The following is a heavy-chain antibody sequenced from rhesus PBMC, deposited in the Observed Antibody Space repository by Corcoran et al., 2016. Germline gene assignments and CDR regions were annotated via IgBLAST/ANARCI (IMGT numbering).Heavy chain of an antibody. D-gene: IGHD6-31*01. V-gene: IGHV4-122*02. CDR3: AREGGYSSGWVDY. Sequence: QLQLQESGPGLVKPSETLSLTCAVSGYSISSGYGWSWIRQPPGKGLAWIGYISYSGTTSYNPSLKSRVTISRDTSKNQFSLKLSSVTAADTAVYYCAREGGYSSGWVDYWGQGVLVTVSS. CDR1: GYSISSGYG. CDR2: ISYSGTT. J-gene: IGHJ4*01.